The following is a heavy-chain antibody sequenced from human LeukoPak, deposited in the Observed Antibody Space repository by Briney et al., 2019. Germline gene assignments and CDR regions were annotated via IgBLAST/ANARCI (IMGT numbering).Heavy chain of an antibody. CDR1: GFTFGDYA. CDR3: TSLYYYDSSGYDYFDY. J-gene: IGHJ4*02. Sequence: GGSLRLSCTASGFTFGDYAMSWVRQAPGKGLEWVGFIRSKAYGGTTEYAASVKGRFTISRDDSKSIAYLQMNSLKTEDTAVYYCTSLYYYDSSGYDYFDYWGQGTLVTVSS. V-gene: IGHV3-49*04. CDR2: IRSKAYGGTT. D-gene: IGHD3-22*01.